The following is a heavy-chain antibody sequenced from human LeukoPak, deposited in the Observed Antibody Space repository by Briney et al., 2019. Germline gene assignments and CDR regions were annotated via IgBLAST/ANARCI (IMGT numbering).Heavy chain of an antibody. V-gene: IGHV3-74*01. CDR1: GFTFSSYW. CDR3: AELGITMIGGV. J-gene: IGHJ6*04. CDR2: INSDGSST. D-gene: IGHD3-10*02. Sequence: GGSLRLSCAATGFTFSSYWMHWVRQAPGKGLVWVSRINSDGSSTSYADSVKGRFTISRDNAKNSLYLQMNSLRAEDTAVYYCAELGITMIGGVWGKGTTVTISS.